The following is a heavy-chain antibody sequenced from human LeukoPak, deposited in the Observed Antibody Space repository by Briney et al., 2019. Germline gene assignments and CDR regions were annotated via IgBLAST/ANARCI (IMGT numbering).Heavy chain of an antibody. V-gene: IGHV3-30*02. J-gene: IGHJ4*02. CDR3: AKDQGVGSISWGYYFDY. Sequence: GGSLRLSCATSGFTFSSYGMHWVRQAPGKWLEWVAFIRYDGSNNYYADSVRGRFTISRDNSKNTLFLQMNSLRAEDTAVYYCAKDQGVGSISWGYYFDYWGQGTLVTVSS. D-gene: IGHD6-13*01. CDR1: GFTFSSYG. CDR2: IRYDGSNN.